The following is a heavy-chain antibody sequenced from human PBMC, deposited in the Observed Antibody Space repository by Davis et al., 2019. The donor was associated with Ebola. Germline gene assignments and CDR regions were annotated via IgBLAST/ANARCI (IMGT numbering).Heavy chain of an antibody. J-gene: IGHJ5*02. Sequence: SETLSLTCTVSGGSLRNYYWSWIRQPPGKGLEWIGEINHSGSTNYNPSLWGRVSISVETSKTQFSLKLSSVTAADTAVYYCARNKPVFGFWFDPWGQGTLVSVSS. V-gene: IGHV4-34*01. CDR2: INHSGST. CDR3: ARNKPVFGFWFDP. CDR1: GGSLRNYY. D-gene: IGHD3-16*01.